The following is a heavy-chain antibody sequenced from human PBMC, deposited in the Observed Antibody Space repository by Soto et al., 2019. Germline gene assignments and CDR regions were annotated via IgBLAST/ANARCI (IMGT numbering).Heavy chain of an antibody. CDR2: IIPILGIA. Sequence: ASVKVSCKASGGTFSSYTISWVRQAPGQGLEWMGRIIPILGIANYAQKFQGRVTITADKSTSTAYMELSSLRSEDTAVYYCASTRNGYCSTTSSITRASDYLGQGTLLTVSS. V-gene: IGHV1-69*02. J-gene: IGHJ4*02. CDR3: ASTRNGYCSTTSSITRASDY. D-gene: IGHD2-2*03. CDR1: GGTFSSYT.